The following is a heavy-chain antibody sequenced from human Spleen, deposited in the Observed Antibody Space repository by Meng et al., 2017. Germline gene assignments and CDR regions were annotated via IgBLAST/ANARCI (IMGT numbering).Heavy chain of an antibody. V-gene: IGHV1-2*06. CDR3: ARDEDISAAGKLFGDY. CDR2: INPKSGDT. CDR1: GYNFPDYY. Sequence: QVQLVPYGAEVKQPGASVKVSCKPSGYNFPDYYIHWVRRAPGQGLEWMGRINPKSGDTHYAQKFQARVTMTGDTSISTAYMELSGLRADDTAMYYCARDEDISAAGKLFGDYWGQGTLVTVSS. J-gene: IGHJ4*02. D-gene: IGHD6-25*01.